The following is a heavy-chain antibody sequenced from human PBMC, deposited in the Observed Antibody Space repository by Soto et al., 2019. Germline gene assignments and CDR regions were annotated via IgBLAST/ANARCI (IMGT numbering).Heavy chain of an antibody. V-gene: IGHV4-59*01. CDR2: IYYSGRT. CDR1: GGSISTYY. CDR3: ARSRINDYDILTAYSPYGLDV. D-gene: IGHD3-9*01. J-gene: IGHJ6*02. Sequence: SETLSLTCTVSGGSISTYYWSWIRQPPGKGLEWIGYIYYSGRTNYNPSLKSRVTISVDTSKNQFSLKLTSVTAADTAVYYCARSRINDYDILTAYSPYGLDVWGQGTTVTVSS.